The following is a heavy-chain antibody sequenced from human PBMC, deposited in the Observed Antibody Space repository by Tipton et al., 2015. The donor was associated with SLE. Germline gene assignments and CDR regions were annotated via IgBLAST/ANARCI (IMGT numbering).Heavy chain of an antibody. CDR2: IRSDGTSI. J-gene: IGHJ4*02. D-gene: IGHD1-7*01. Sequence: SLRLSCAASGFTFTTYAISWVRQAPGKGLAWVSSIRSDGTSISEADSVKGRFTISRDNAKNSLYLQMNSLRAEDTAIYYCARDKGLTGTHEVGHWGQGTLVTVSS. CDR1: GFTFTTYA. V-gene: IGHV3-21*03. CDR3: ARDKGLTGTHEVGH.